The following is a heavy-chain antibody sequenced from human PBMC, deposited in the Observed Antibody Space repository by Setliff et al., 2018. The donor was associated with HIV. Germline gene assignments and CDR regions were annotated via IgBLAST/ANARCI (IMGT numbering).Heavy chain of an antibody. J-gene: IGHJ4*02. D-gene: IGHD4-17*01. V-gene: IGHV4-61*08. CDR1: GDSVSNGGFF. CDR3: VRDDYGYNGKGFDY. CDR2: IYYSGTT. Sequence: PSETLSLTCTISGDSVSNGGFFWNWIRQPPGKGLEWIGNIYYSGTTKYNPSLKSRVTISIDTSNNQISLRLSSVTAADTAMYYCVRDDYGYNGKGFDYWGPGTLVTVSS.